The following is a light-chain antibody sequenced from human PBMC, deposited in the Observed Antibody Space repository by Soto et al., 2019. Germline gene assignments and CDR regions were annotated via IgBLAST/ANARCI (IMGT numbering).Light chain of an antibody. V-gene: IGLV1-44*01. CDR2: SND. CDR3: GSWDSSLSAYA. Sequence: QSVLTQPPSASATPGQRVTISCSGRSSDVGSNTVNWYQQFPGAAPKLLIYSNDQRPSGVPDRFSASKSGTSASLAISGLQSEDEADYYCGSWDSSLSAYAFGTGTKVTVL. J-gene: IGLJ1*01. CDR1: SSDVGSNT.